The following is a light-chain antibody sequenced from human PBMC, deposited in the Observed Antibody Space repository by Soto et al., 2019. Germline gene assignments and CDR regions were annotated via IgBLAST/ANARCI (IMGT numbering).Light chain of an antibody. J-gene: IGKJ2*01. CDR2: GTS. CDR1: QSISSHY. Sequence: VLTQSPGTLSLSPGERATLSCRASQSISSHYLGWYQQIPGQTPRLLIYGTSKSATGIADRFSGSGSGTDFTLTISGLEPEDSAVYSCQQYGNSGTFGQGTKLEIK. CDR3: QQYGNSGT. V-gene: IGKV3-20*01.